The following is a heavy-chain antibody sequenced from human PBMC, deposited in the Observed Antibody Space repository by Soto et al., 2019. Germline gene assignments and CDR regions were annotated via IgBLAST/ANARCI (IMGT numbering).Heavy chain of an antibody. J-gene: IGHJ4*02. CDR3: ARSCDNYKRLQY. V-gene: IGHV3-11*06. CDR1: CFTFSDYY. D-gene: IGHD1-1*01. CDR2: SSNSGTLS. Sequence: GGALRLSCEGSCFTFSDYYISWIHQAPGKGLEWIVYSSNSGTLSSYAESVKGRFSISRDNTKNVLYLQMNSLRAEDTAVYYCARSCDNYKRLQYWGQGTPVTVSS.